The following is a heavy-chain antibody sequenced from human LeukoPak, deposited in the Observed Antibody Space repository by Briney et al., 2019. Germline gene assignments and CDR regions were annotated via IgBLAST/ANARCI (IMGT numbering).Heavy chain of an antibody. Sequence: PSETLSLTCTVSGGSISGSNFYWGWIRQPPGKGLEWIGSIYYSGSTYYNPSLKSRVSISVDTSKNQFSLKLSSVTAADTAVYYCARQLMIDYYYYYYYMDVWGRGTTVTISS. CDR3: ARQLMIDYYYYYYYMDV. D-gene: IGHD3-22*01. CDR1: GGSISGSNFY. V-gene: IGHV4-39*01. CDR2: IYYSGST. J-gene: IGHJ6*03.